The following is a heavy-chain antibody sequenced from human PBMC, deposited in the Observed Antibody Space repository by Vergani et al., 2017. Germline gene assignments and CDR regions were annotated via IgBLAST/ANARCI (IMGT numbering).Heavy chain of an antibody. J-gene: IGHJ6*02. D-gene: IGHD6-25*01. CDR1: GFTFSSYW. Sequence: EVQLVESGGGLVQPGGSLRLSCAASGFTFSSYWMSWVRQAPGKGLEGVANIKQDGSEKYYVDSVKGRFTISRDNAKNSRYLKMNSLRAEDTTVYYCESEADESSXLLAGGYYYNGMDVWGQGSTVTVSS. CDR2: IKQDGSEK. CDR3: ESEADESSXLLAGGYYYNGMDV. V-gene: IGHV3-7*01.